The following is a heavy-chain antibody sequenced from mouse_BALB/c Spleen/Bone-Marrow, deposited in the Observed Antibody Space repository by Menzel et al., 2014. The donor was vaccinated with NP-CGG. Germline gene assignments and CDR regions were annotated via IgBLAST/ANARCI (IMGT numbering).Heavy chain of an antibody. CDR1: GFSLSTSGMG. J-gene: IGHJ2*01. D-gene: IGHD2-1*01. V-gene: IGHV8-12*01. CDR2: IYWDDDK. CDR3: ARKNNYGNLGDY. Sequence: QVTLKVSGPGILQPSQTLSLTCSFSGFSLSTSGMGMSWIRQPSGKGLEWLAHIYWDDDKRYNPSLKSRLTISKDTSSNQVFLKITSVDTADTATYYCARKNNYGNLGDYWGQSTTLTVSS.